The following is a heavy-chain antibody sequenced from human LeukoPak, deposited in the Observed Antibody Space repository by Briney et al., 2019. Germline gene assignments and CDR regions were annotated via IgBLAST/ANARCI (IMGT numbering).Heavy chain of an antibody. Sequence: PGGSLRLSCAASGFTFSSYAMSWVRQAPGKGLEWVSAISGSGGSTHYADSVKGRFTISRDNSKNTLYLQMNSLRAEDTAVYYCAKDREKDDFRSGYLPYYFDYWGQGTLVTVSS. D-gene: IGHD3-3*01. CDR2: ISGSGGST. J-gene: IGHJ4*02. CDR1: GFTFSSYA. V-gene: IGHV3-23*01. CDR3: AKDREKDDFRSGYLPYYFDY.